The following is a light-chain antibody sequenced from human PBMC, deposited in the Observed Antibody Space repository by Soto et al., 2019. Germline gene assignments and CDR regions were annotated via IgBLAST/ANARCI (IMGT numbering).Light chain of an antibody. J-gene: IGLJ2*01. V-gene: IGLV1-51*01. Sequence: QSVLTQPPSVSAAPGQTVTISCSGSGSNIGSNSVSWYQHVPGTAPKLLLYDNNMRPSGIPDRFFGSKSGTSATLGITGLQSADEADYYCGTWEGYLNVGVFGGGTKLTVL. CDR2: DNN. CDR3: GTWEGYLNVGV. CDR1: GSNIGSNS.